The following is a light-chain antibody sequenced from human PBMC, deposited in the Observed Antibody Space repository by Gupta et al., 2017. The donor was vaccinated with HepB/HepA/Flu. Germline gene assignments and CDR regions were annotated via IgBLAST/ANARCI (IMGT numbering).Light chain of an antibody. CDR3: LQDYSDPLT. CDR2: GAS. Sequence: AIQMTQSPSSMSASVGDRVTITCRASQGIRTDLGWYQQKPGKAPKLLIDGASSLQNGVPSRFSGSGSGTEFTLTISGLHPEDVASYYCLQDYSDPLTFGQGTKVEI. CDR1: QGIRTD. V-gene: IGKV1-6*01. J-gene: IGKJ1*01.